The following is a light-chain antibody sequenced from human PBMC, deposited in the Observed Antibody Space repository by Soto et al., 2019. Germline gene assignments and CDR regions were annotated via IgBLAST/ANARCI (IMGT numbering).Light chain of an antibody. CDR2: WAS. J-gene: IGKJ5*01. Sequence: DIVMTQSPDSLAVSLGERATINCKSSQSVLYSSNNKNYLAWYQQKPGQPPKLLIYWASTRESGVPDRFSGXGSGXXXXXXIXXLQAEDVAVXXXQQYYSTITFGQGTRLEIK. V-gene: IGKV4-1*01. CDR3: QQYYSTIT. CDR1: QSVLYSSNNKNY.